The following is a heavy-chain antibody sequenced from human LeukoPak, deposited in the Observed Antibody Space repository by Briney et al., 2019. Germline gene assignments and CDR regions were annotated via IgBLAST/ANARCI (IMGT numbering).Heavy chain of an antibody. Sequence: SETLSLTCAVYGGSFSGYYWSWIRQPPGKGLEWIGYIYYSGSTYYNPSLKSRVTISVDTSKNQFSLKLSSVTAADTAVYYCARSNVSGDYRGYYFDYWGQGTLVTVSS. CDR1: GGSFSGYY. V-gene: IGHV4-34*09. CDR2: IYYSGST. CDR3: ARSNVSGDYRGYYFDY. D-gene: IGHD4-17*01. J-gene: IGHJ4*02.